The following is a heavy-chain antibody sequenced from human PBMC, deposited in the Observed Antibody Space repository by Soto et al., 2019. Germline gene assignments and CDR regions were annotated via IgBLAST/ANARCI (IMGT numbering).Heavy chain of an antibody. Sequence: KVSCKASGYTFTSYWISWVRQMPGKGLEWMGRIDPSDSYTNYSPSFQGHVTISADKSISTAYLQWSSLKASDTAMYYCARDRNWFDPWGQGTLVTVSS. CDR1: GYTFTSYW. CDR2: IDPSDSYT. CDR3: ARDRNWFDP. V-gene: IGHV5-10-1*01. J-gene: IGHJ5*02.